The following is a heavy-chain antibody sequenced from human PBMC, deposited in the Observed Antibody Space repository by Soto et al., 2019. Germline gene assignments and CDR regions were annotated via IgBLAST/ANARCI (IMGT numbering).Heavy chain of an antibody. Sequence: QVPLVQSGAEVQKPGSSVKVSCTASGRTFSRYAINWVRQAPGQGLEWMGGIIPMFGTTNYAQKFQGRITITADDSTSTVHMELTNLKSEDTAVYFCARVGDHTNPWGQGTLVTVSS. CDR3: ARVGDHTNP. J-gene: IGHJ5*02. D-gene: IGHD3-16*01. CDR1: GRTFSRYA. V-gene: IGHV1-69*01. CDR2: IIPMFGTT.